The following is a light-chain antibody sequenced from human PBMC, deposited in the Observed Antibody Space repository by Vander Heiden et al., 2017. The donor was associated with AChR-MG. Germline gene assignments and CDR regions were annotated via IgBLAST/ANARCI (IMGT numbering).Light chain of an antibody. V-gene: IGLV1-44*01. CDR1: STNIGSNH. Sequence: QSALTQPPSASGTPGQRVTISCSGSSTNIGSNHVDWYRQVPGAAPKLLMYFNIRRPSGVPDRFSGAKSGTSASLAISGLQSEDEADYYCASWDDSLNGWVFGGGTMVTVL. CDR2: FNI. J-gene: IGLJ3*02. CDR3: ASWDDSLNGWV.